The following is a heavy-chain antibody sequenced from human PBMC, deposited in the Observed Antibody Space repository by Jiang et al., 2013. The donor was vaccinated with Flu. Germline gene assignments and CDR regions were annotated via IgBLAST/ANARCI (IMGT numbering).Heavy chain of an antibody. D-gene: IGHD2-15*01. Sequence: INHSGRTKYNPSLKSRVTISVDMSRNQFSLRLNSVTAADTAVYYCAQALVPATPKNWGQGSLVTVSS. CDR3: AQALVPATPKN. V-gene: IGHV4-34*01. CDR2: INHSGRT. J-gene: IGHJ4*02.